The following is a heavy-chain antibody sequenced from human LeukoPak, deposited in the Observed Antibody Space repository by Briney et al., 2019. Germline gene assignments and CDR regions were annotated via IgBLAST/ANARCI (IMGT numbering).Heavy chain of an antibody. D-gene: IGHD5-18*01. J-gene: IGHJ4*02. CDR3: ARSLEVGSYSFGH. CDR2: IYYSGST. V-gene: IGHV4-31*03. CDR1: GGSISSGGYS. Sequence: SETLSLTRTVSGGSISSGGYSWSWIRQHPGKGLEWIGYIYYSGSTYYNPSLKSRVTISVDTSKNQFSLKLSSVTAADTAVYYCARSLEVGSYSFGHWGQGTLVTVSS.